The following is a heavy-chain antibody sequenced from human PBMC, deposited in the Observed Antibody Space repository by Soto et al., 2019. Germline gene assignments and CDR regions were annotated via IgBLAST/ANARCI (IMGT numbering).Heavy chain of an antibody. D-gene: IGHD1-1*01. V-gene: IGHV3-48*03. J-gene: IGHJ6*02. CDR2: ISSSGSTI. CDR1: GFTFTSYE. CDR3: ARDSPVGTGKRTTYCSSACGIDA. Sequence: GGSLRLSCAASGFTFTSYELNWVRQAPGKGLEWVAYISSSGSTIYYADSVKGRFTISRDAAKNSQYLQMKRLRDEDTAVYYWARDSPVGTGKRTTYCSSACGIDAWGQGTTVTVSS.